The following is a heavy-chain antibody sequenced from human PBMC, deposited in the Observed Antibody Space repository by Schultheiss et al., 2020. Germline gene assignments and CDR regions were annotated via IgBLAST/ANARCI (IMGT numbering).Heavy chain of an antibody. CDR1: GYTLTELS. D-gene: IGHD5-12*01. CDR2: FDPEDGET. CDR3: ARDPGRWLDYYYYGMDV. J-gene: IGHJ6*04. Sequence: ASVKVSCKVTGYTLTELSMHWVRQAPGKGLEWMGGFDPEDGETIYAQKFPGRVTMTEHTSTSTAYMELRSLRADDTAVYYCARDPGRWLDYYYYGMDVWGEGTSVPVSS. V-gene: IGHV1-24*01.